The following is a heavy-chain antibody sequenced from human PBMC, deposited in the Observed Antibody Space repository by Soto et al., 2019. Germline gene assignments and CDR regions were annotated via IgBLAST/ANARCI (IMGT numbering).Heavy chain of an antibody. CDR3: ARDLGYYDSSGYFDY. D-gene: IGHD3-22*01. J-gene: IGHJ4*02. CDR1: GFTFSDYY. Sequence: GGSLRLSCAASGFTFSDYYMSWIRQAPGKGLEWVSYISSSDTIISYADSVRGRFTISRDNAKNSLYLQMNSLRAEDTAVYYCARDLGYYDSSGYFDYWGQGTLVTVSS. CDR2: ISSSDTII. V-gene: IGHV3-11*01.